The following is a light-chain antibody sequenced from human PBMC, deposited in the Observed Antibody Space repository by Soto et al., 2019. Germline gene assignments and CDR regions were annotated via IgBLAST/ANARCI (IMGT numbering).Light chain of an antibody. Sequence: EIVLTQSPGTLSLSPGERVTLSCRASQSVSSRSLAWYQQKPGQAPRLLIYGASSRATGIPDRFSGSGSGTDFTLTINRLEPEDLAVYYCQQYGSSPPITFGQGTRLGIK. CDR2: GAS. CDR1: QSVSSRS. V-gene: IGKV3-20*01. CDR3: QQYGSSPPIT. J-gene: IGKJ5*01.